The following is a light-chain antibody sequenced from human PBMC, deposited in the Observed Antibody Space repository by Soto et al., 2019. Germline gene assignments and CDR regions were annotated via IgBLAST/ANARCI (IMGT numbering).Light chain of an antibody. CDR3: QQCGSALNT. V-gene: IGKV3-20*01. J-gene: IGKJ2*01. CDR1: QSASSSH. Sequence: IVLTQSPGTLSLFPGERATLSCRASQSASSSHLAWYQHKPGQAPSLLIYGASSRAAGIPSRFSGSGSGTDFTLTISRLEAEDFAVYYCQQCGSALNTFSHGTKVEIK. CDR2: GAS.